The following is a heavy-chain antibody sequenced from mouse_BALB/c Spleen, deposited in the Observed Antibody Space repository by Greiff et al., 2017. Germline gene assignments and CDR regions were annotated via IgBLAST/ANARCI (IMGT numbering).Heavy chain of an antibody. CDR3: ARPIYYDYDGGFTY. CDR2: ISSGSSTI. V-gene: IGHV5-17*02. CDR1: GFTFSSFG. J-gene: IGHJ3*01. Sequence: EVKVVESGGGLVQPGGSRKLSCAASGFTFSSFGMHWVRQAPEKGLEWVAHISSGSSTIYYADTVKGRFTISRDNPKNTLFLQMTSLRSEDTAMYYCARPIYYDYDGGFTYWGQGTLVTVSA. D-gene: IGHD2-4*01.